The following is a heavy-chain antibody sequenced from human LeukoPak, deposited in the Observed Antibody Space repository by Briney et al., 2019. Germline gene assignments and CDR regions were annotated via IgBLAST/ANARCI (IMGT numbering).Heavy chain of an antibody. Sequence: SETLSLTCTVSGGSITSGGYYWNWIRQPPGKGLEWIGYIYHSGSTYYNPSLKSRVTISLDRPKNQFSLKLSSVTAADTAVYYCARGQLGFDYWGQGTLVTVSS. CDR2: IYHSGST. D-gene: IGHD7-27*01. V-gene: IGHV4-30-2*01. CDR3: ARGQLGFDY. J-gene: IGHJ4*02. CDR1: GGSITSGGYY.